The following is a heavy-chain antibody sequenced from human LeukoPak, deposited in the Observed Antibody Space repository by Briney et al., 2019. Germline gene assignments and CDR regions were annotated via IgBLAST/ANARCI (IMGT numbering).Heavy chain of an antibody. CDR3: AINHYGHPLDY. CDR1: GGSISSYY. CDR2: IYYSGST. J-gene: IGHJ4*02. Sequence: SETLSLTCAGSGGSISSYYWSWIRQPPGKGLEWIGYIYYSGSTNYNPSLKSRVTISVDTSKNQFSLKLTSVTAADTAVYYCAINHYGHPLDYWGQGTLVTVSS. V-gene: IGHV4-59*01. D-gene: IGHD4-17*01.